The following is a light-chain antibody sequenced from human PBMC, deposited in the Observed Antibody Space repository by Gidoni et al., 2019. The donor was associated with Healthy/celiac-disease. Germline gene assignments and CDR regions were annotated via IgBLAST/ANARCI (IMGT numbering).Light chain of an antibody. CDR2: DVS. CDR3: RSYTSSSTLV. Sequence: QSALPQPASVSGSPGQSITLSCTGTSSDVGGYNYVHWYQQPPGKAPKLMIYDVSNRPAGVSNRVSGSKSGNTDSLTISGLQAEDEADYYCRSYTSSSTLVVGGGTKLTVL. V-gene: IGLV2-14*03. CDR1: SSDVGGYNY. J-gene: IGLJ2*01.